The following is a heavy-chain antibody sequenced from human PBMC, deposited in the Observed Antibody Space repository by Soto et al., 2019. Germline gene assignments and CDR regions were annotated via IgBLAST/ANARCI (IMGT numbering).Heavy chain of an antibody. CDR1: GYTFTSYD. CDR3: AGVYYYDSSGYHASDAFDI. CDR2: MNPNSGNT. V-gene: IGHV1-8*01. Sequence: ASVKVSCKASGYTFTSYDINCVRQATGQGLEWMGWMNPNSGNTGYAQKFQGRVTMTRNTSISTAYMELSSLRSEDTAVYYCAGVYYYDSSGYHASDAFDIWGQGTMVTVSS. J-gene: IGHJ3*02. D-gene: IGHD3-22*01.